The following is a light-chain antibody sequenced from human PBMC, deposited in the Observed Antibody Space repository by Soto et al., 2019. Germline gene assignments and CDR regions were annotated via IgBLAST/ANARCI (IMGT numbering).Light chain of an antibody. J-gene: IGKJ5*01. V-gene: IGKV3-20*01. Sequence: EIVLTQSPGTLSLSPGERATLPCRASQRVPSIYLAWYQQRPGQAPRLLIYDASRRATGIPDRFSGSESGTDFTLTISSLEPEEFAVYYCHQYAWSPLTFGQGTRLEIK. CDR3: HQYAWSPLT. CDR1: QRVPSIY. CDR2: DAS.